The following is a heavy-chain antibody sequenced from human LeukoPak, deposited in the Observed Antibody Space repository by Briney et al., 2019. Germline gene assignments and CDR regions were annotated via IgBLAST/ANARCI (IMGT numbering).Heavy chain of an antibody. CDR3: ARAVFPKSGSTYYFDY. Sequence: GGSLRLSCAASGFTFSSYWMSWDRQAPGKGLEWVANIKQDGSEKYYVDSVKGRFTISRDNAKNSLYLQMNSLRAEDTAVYCCARAVFPKSGSTYYFDYWGQGTLVTVSS. CDR2: IKQDGSEK. J-gene: IGHJ4*02. V-gene: IGHV3-7*01. CDR1: GFTFSSYW. D-gene: IGHD1-26*01.